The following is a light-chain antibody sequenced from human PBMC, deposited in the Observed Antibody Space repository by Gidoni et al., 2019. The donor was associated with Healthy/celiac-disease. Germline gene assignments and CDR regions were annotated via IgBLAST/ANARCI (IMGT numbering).Light chain of an antibody. V-gene: IGKV4-1*01. CDR3: QQYYSTPPPT. Sequence: DIVMTQSPDSLAVSLGERATINCKSSQSVLYSSNNKNYLAWYQQKPGQPPKLLIYWASTRESGVPDRFSGSGAGTDLNLTISSLQAEEVGVYYCQQYYSTPPPTFGQGTKVEIK. CDR1: QSVLYSSNNKNY. CDR2: WAS. J-gene: IGKJ1*01.